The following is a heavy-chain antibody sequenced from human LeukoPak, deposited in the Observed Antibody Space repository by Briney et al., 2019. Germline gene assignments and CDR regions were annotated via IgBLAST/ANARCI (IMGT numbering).Heavy chain of an antibody. Sequence: SETLSLTCNVSGASINNYYWNWIRQSAGKGLEWIGRMEISRSTNYNPSFRSRVTMSVDTSKKQFSLKLSSVTAADTAVYYCARDRRAATTSNWYFDLWGRGTLVTVSS. J-gene: IGHJ2*01. CDR2: MEISRST. D-gene: IGHD1-1*01. CDR3: ARDRRAATTSNWYFDL. CDR1: GASINNYY. V-gene: IGHV4-4*07.